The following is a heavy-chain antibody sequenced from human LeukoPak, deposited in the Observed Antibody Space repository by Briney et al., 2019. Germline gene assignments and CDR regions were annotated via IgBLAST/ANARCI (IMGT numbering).Heavy chain of an antibody. V-gene: IGHV1-3*03. J-gene: IGHJ5*02. CDR1: GYTFTIYT. CDR2: INGGNSNT. D-gene: IGHD6-19*01. Sequence: ASVKVSCKASGYTFTIYTLHWVRQAPGQRLEWMGWINGGNSNTKYSQELQGRVHITSETSASTAYMELNSLRSEDTAVYYCGRDSSGWYHWFDPWRQGTLDPVSS. CDR3: GRDSSGWYHWFDP.